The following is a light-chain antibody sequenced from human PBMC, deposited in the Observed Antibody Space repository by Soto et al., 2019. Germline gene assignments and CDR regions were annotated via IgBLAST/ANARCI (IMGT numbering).Light chain of an antibody. CDR1: SSDVGGYNY. CDR3: SSFAGNNNLV. V-gene: IGLV2-8*01. Sequence: QSALTQPPSASGSPGQSVTISCTGTSSDVGGYNYDSWYQQHPGKAPKHMISEVSKRPSGVPDRFSGSKSGNTASLTVSGLQAEVEADYYCSSFAGNNNLVFGGGTKLTVL. J-gene: IGLJ2*01. CDR2: EVS.